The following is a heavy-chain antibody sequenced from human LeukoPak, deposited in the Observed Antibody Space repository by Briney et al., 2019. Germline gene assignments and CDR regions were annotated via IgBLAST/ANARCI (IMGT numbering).Heavy chain of an antibody. V-gene: IGHV3-53*01. Sequence: GGSLRLSRAASGFTVSSNYLSWVRQAPGKGLEWVSVIYSGGSTYYADSVKGRFTISRDNSKNTLYLQMNSLRAEDTAVYYCASYGDYGYYFDYCGQGTLVTVSS. D-gene: IGHD4-17*01. J-gene: IGHJ4*02. CDR3: ASYGDYGYYFDY. CDR1: GFTVSSNY. CDR2: IYSGGST.